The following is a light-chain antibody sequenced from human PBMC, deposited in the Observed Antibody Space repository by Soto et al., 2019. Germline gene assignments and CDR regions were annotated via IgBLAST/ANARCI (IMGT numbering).Light chain of an antibody. CDR3: QQYNNYSPRT. CDR2: KAS. Sequence: DIQMTQSPSTLSASVGDRVTITCRASQSSNWLAWYQQKPGKAPKLLLYKASSLESGVPSRFSGSGSGTEFTLTISSLQPGDFATYYCQQYNNYSPRTFGQGTKVEIK. CDR1: QSSNW. J-gene: IGKJ1*01. V-gene: IGKV1-5*03.